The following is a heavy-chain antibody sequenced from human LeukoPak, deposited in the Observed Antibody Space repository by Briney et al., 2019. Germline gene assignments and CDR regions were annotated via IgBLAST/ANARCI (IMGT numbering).Heavy chain of an antibody. CDR1: GFAFSSYT. CDR3: ARENYYDSSGYYWFDY. V-gene: IGHV3-23*01. CDR2: ISRSGDTT. Sequence: GGSLRLSCAASGFAFSSYTMSWVRQAPGKGLEWVSAISRSGDTTYYADSVRGRFTIPRDNSKNTLYLQMNSLRAEDTAVYYCARENYYDSSGYYWFDYWGQGTLVTVSS. J-gene: IGHJ4*02. D-gene: IGHD3-22*01.